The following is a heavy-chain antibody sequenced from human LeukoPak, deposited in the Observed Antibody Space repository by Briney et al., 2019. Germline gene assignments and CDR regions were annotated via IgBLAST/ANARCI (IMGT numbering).Heavy chain of an antibody. D-gene: IGHD1-14*01. CDR1: GGSFSGYY. CDR2: INHSGST. Sequence: SETLSLTCAVYGGSFSGYYWSWIRQPPGKGLEWIGEINHSGSTNYNPSLKSRVTISVDTSKNQFSLKLSSVTAADTAVYYCARLPSYLLRRKEYYFDYWGQGTLVTVSS. CDR3: ARLPSYLLRRKEYYFDY. J-gene: IGHJ4*02. V-gene: IGHV4-34*01.